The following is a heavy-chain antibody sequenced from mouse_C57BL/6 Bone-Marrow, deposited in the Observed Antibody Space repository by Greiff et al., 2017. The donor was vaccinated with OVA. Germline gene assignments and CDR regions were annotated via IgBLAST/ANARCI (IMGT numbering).Heavy chain of an antibody. CDR1: GFTFSDYY. D-gene: IGHD2-5*01. CDR2: INYDGSST. J-gene: IGHJ1*03. V-gene: IGHV5-16*01. CDR3: ARGGYYSNYLYFDV. Sequence: EVQRVESEGGLVQPGSSMKLSCTASGFTFSDYYMAWVRQVPEKGLEWVANINYDGSSTYYLDSLKSRFIISRDNAKNILYLQMSSLKSEDTATYYCARGGYYSNYLYFDVWGTGTTVTVSS.